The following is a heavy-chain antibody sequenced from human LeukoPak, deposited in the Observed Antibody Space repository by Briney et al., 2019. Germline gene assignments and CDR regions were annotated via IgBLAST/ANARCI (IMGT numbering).Heavy chain of an antibody. Sequence: SGPALVKPTQTLTLTCTFSGFSLSTRGMCVSWIRQPPGEALEWLARIDWDDDKYSSTSLKTRLTISKDTSKNQVVLTMTNMDPVDTATYYCARMATGGYAYDYWGQGTLVTVSS. D-gene: IGHD5-12*01. J-gene: IGHJ4*02. CDR1: GFSLSTRGMC. V-gene: IGHV2-70*11. CDR3: ARMATGGYAYDY. CDR2: IDWDDDK.